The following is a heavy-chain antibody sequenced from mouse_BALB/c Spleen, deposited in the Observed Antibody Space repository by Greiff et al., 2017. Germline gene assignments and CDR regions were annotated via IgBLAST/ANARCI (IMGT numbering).Heavy chain of an antibody. Sequence: VQLLQSGAELMKPGASVKISCKATGFTFSSYWIEWVKQRPGHGLEWIGEILPGSGSTNYTEKFKGKTTFTADTSTNTTYMQLSSLTSEDSAVYYCARTAWFAYWGQGTLVTVSA. CDR2: ILPGSGST. J-gene: IGHJ3*01. V-gene: IGHV1-9*01. CDR1: GFTFSSYW. CDR3: ARTAWFAY.